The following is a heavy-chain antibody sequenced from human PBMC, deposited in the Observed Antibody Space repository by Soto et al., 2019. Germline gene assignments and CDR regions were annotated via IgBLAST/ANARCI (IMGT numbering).Heavy chain of an antibody. CDR2: IYYSGST. J-gene: IGHJ4*02. CDR1: GGSISSYY. D-gene: IGHD3-22*01. V-gene: IGHV4-59*01. CDR3: ARVCYYDSSGYYWPQIDY. Sequence: SETLSLTCAVSGGSISSYYWSWIRQPPGKGLEWIGYIYYSGSTNYNPSLKSRVTISVDTSKNQFSLKLSSVTAADTAVYYCARVCYYDSSGYYWPQIDYWGQGTLVTVSS.